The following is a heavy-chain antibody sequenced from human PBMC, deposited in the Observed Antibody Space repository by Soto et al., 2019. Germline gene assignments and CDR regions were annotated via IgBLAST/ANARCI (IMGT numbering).Heavy chain of an antibody. CDR1: GFTFSSYA. V-gene: IGHV3-23*01. CDR3: AKAKTYSLLTVFHR. D-gene: IGHD2-21*02. J-gene: IGHJ5*02. CDR2: ISGGDDTT. Sequence: GGSLRLSCAASGFTFSSYAMSWVRQAPGKGLEWVSGISGGDDTTYYADSVKGRFTVSRDNSKNTLYLQMSSLRVEDTAKYYCAKAKTYSLLTVFHRWGQGSLVTVSS.